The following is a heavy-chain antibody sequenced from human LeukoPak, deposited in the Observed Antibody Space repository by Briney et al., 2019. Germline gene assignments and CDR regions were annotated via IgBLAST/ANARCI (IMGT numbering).Heavy chain of an antibody. D-gene: IGHD5-18*01. V-gene: IGHV4-59*01. CDR3: ARRENTRYSYGPGYFDY. CDR2: IYYSGST. Sequence: SETLSLTCTVSGGSISSYYWSWIRQPPGKGLEWIGYIYYSGSTNYNPSLKSRVTISVDTSKNQFSLKLRSVTAADTAVYYCARRENTRYSYGPGYFDYWGQGTLVTVSS. J-gene: IGHJ4*02. CDR1: GGSISSYY.